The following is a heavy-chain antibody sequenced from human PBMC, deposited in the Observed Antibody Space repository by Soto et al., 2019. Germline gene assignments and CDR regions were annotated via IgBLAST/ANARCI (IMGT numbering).Heavy chain of an antibody. CDR3: ARGVSAGVDY. Sequence: ASVKVSCKASGYSFTSLDINWVRQTAGQGLEWMGWMEPSTGRTGYAQKFQGRVTMTRDTSINTAYMELATLTSDDTAFYYCARGVSAGVDYWGRGTLVTVSS. J-gene: IGHJ4*02. CDR2: MEPSTGRT. D-gene: IGHD3-10*01. CDR1: GYSFTSLD. V-gene: IGHV1-8*01.